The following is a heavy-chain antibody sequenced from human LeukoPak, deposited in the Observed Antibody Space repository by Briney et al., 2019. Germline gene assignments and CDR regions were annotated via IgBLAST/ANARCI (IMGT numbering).Heavy chain of an antibody. CDR2: ISGSGSST. CDR3: ARAPQSYYYDSSGYDY. CDR1: GFTFSNYA. D-gene: IGHD3-22*01. V-gene: IGHV3-23*01. J-gene: IGHJ4*02. Sequence: GGSLRLSCAASGFTFSNYAMSWVRQAPGKGLEWVSSISGSGSSTYYADSVKGRFTISRDNAKNSLYLQMNSLRAEDTAVYYCARAPQSYYYDSSGYDYWGQGTLVTVSS.